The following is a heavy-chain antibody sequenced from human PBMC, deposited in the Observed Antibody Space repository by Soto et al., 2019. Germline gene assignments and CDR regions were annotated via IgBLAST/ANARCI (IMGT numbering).Heavy chain of an antibody. D-gene: IGHD2-15*01. Sequence: ASVKVSCKASGYTFTGYYMHWVRQAPGQGLEWMGWINPNSGGTNYAQKFQGRVTMTRDTSISTAYMELSGLRSDDTAVYYCARDLICSGGSCYLAGYYYYGMDVWGQGTTVTVSS. V-gene: IGHV1-2*02. CDR2: INPNSGGT. CDR3: ARDLICSGGSCYLAGYYYYGMDV. J-gene: IGHJ6*02. CDR1: GYTFTGYY.